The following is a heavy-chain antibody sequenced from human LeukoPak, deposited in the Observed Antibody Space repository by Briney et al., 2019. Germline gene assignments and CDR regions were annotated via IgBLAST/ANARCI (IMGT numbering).Heavy chain of an antibody. CDR3: ARVKIAVPGEYYYAMDV. CDR1: GYTFTTYH. V-gene: IGHV1-46*01. Sequence: GASVTVSCKASGYTFTTYHLHWVRQAPGQGLEWVGVINPSGGRTTYARKFQGRVTVTRDTSTSTLYMDLSSLRSDDTAVYYCARVKIAVPGEYYYAMDVWGQGTTVTVSS. CDR2: INPSGGRT. J-gene: IGHJ6*02. D-gene: IGHD6-19*01.